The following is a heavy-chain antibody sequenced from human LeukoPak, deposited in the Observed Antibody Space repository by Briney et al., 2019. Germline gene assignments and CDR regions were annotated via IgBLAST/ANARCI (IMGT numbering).Heavy chain of an antibody. CDR2: IYYSGST. Sequence: SETLSLTCIVSGVSISSGDYYWSWIRQPPGKGLEWIGYIYYSGSTNYNPSLKSRVTISLDMFKNQLSLKLSSVTAADTAVYCCARRTGSTGYNFYYYGMEVWGQGTTVTVSS. D-gene: IGHD1-7*01. V-gene: IGHV4-61*08. CDR1: GVSISSGDYY. CDR3: ARRTGSTGYNFYYYGMEV. J-gene: IGHJ6*02.